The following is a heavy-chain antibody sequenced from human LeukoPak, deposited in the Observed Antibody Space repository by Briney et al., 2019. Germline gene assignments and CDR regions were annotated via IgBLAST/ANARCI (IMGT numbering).Heavy chain of an antibody. Sequence: GASVKVSCKASGYTFTSYDINWVRQATGQGLEWMGWMNPNSGNTGYAQKFQGRVIMTRNTSISTAYMELSSLRSEDTAVYYCAKYWRSSGWDREDAVFDIWGQGTMVTVSS. CDR2: MNPNSGNT. D-gene: IGHD6-19*01. CDR3: AKYWRSSGWDREDAVFDI. V-gene: IGHV1-8*01. J-gene: IGHJ3*02. CDR1: GYTFTSYD.